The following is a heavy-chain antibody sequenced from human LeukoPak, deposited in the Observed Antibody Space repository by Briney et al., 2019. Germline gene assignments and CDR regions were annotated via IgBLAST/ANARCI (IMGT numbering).Heavy chain of an antibody. Sequence: PSETLSLTCAVYGGSFSGYYWSWIRQPPGKGLEWIGEINHSGSTNYNPSLKSRVTISVDTSKNQFSLKLSSVTAADTAVYYCARGLWSGYYFGHWGQGTLVTVSS. CDR3: ARGLWSGYYFGH. D-gene: IGHD3-3*01. J-gene: IGHJ4*02. CDR2: INHSGST. CDR1: GGSFSGYY. V-gene: IGHV4-34*01.